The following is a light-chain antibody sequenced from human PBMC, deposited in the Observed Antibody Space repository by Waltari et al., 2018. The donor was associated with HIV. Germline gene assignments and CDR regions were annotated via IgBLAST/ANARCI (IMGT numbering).Light chain of an antibody. J-gene: IGKJ3*01. CDR1: QRVSTH. V-gene: IGKV1-27*01. CDR3: QKYNRAPFA. Sequence: DIPVTQSPSSLSASLVARVPITCRASQRVSTHLAWYQQKPGKPPKLLIYAISTLQSGVPSRFSGSGSGTEVTLTIDSLQPEDVATYYCQKYNRAPFAFGPGTKVEIK. CDR2: AIS.